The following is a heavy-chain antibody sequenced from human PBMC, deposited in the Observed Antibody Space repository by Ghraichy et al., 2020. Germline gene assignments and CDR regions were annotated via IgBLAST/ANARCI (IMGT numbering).Heavy chain of an antibody. V-gene: IGHV3-74*01. Sequence: GGSLRLSCVASGLTFRSYWMHWVRQAPGKGLLWVSGLNTDGSNTYYADSVRGRFTISRDNPKNTLYMQMNSLTAEDTTVYYCATLQLDGPDYWGQGTLVTVSS. D-gene: IGHD1-7*01. CDR2: LNTDGSNT. CDR3: ATLQLDGPDY. CDR1: GLTFRSYW. J-gene: IGHJ4*02.